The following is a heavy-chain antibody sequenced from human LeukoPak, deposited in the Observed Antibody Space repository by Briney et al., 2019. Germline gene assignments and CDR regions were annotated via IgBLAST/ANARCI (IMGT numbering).Heavy chain of an antibody. V-gene: IGHV1-2*02. CDR3: ARGVLGHYFDY. J-gene: IGHJ4*02. CDR2: INPNSGGT. Sequence: ASVKVSCKVSGYTLTELSMHWVRQAPGQGLEWMGWINPNSGGTNYAQKFQGRVTVTRDTSISTAYMELSRLRSDDTAVYYCARGVLGHYFDYWGQGTLVTVSS. CDR1: GYTLTELS.